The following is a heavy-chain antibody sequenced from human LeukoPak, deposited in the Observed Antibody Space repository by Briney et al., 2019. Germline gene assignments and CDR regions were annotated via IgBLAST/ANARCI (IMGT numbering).Heavy chain of an antibody. V-gene: IGHV3-30*02. D-gene: IGHD4-17*01. Sequence: PGGSLRLSCAASGFTFSNYGMHWVRQAPGKGLEGVAFIRYDGTKKYYVDSVKGRFTISRDNSKNMLDLQMNSLRAEDTAVYYCAKDLNGDLNDAFDIWGQGTMVTVYS. J-gene: IGHJ3*02. CDR3: AKDLNGDLNDAFDI. CDR2: IRYDGTKK. CDR1: GFTFSNYG.